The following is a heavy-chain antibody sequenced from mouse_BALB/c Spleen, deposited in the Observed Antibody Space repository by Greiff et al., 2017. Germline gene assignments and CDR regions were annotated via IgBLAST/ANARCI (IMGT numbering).Heavy chain of an antibody. CDR1: GFTFSSYG. CDR3: ARDHDGSLFAY. CDR2: INSNGGST. D-gene: IGHD2-3*01. Sequence: EVMLVESGGGLVQPGGSLKLSCAASGFTFSSYGMSWVRQTPDKRLELVATINSNGGSTYYPHSVKGRFTISRDNPKNTLYLQMSSLKSEDTAMYYCARDHDGSLFAYWGQGTLVTVSA. J-gene: IGHJ3*01. V-gene: IGHV5-6-3*01.